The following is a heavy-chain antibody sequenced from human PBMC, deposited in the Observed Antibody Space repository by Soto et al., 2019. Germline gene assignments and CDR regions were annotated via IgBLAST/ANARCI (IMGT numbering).Heavy chain of an antibody. J-gene: IGHJ4*02. CDR3: ARGWGYYYGSGSYYNSDY. V-gene: IGHV3-48*02. CDR2: ISSSSSTI. Sequence: GGSLRLSCAASGFTFSSYSMNWVRQAPGKGLEWVSYISSSSSTIYYADSVKGRFTISRDNAKNSLYLQMNSLRDEDTAVYYCARGWGYYYGSGSYYNSDYWGQGTLVIVSS. D-gene: IGHD3-10*01. CDR1: GFTFSSYS.